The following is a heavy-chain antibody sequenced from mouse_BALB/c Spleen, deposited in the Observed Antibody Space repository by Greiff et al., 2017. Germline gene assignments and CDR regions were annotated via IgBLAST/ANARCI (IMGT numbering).Heavy chain of an antibody. V-gene: IGHV1-15*01. D-gene: IGHD1-2*01. CDR3: TRSGTTARVNFDY. CDR2: IDPETGGT. J-gene: IGHJ2*01. Sequence: QVQLKESGAELVRPGASVTLSCKASGYTFTDYEMHWVKQTPVHGLEWIGAIDPETGGTAYNQKFKGKATLTADKSSSTAYMELRSLTSEVSAVYYCTRSGTTARVNFDYWGQGTTLTVSA. CDR1: GYTFTDYE.